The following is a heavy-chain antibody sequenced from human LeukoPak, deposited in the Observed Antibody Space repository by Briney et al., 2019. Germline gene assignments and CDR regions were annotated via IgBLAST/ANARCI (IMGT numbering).Heavy chain of an antibody. Sequence: GGSLRLSCAASGFTFSSYGMHWVRQAPGKGLEWVAVIWYDGSKKYYADSVEGRFTISRDTSKNTLYLQMNSLRAEDTAVYYCARAVEIWGQGTLVTVSS. J-gene: IGHJ4*02. CDR2: IWYDGSKK. CDR3: ARAVEI. CDR1: GFTFSSYG. V-gene: IGHV3-33*08. D-gene: IGHD5-24*01.